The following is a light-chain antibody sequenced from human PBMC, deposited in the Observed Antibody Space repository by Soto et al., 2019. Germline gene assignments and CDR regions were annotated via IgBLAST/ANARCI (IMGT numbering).Light chain of an antibody. Sequence: QSVLTQPPSASGTPGQRVTISCSGSSSNIGSNYVYWYHHLPGTAPKLLIYRNNQRPSGVPDRLSGSKSDTSASLAISGLRSEDEAYYYCAAWDDSLSGRRVFGGGTKVTVL. J-gene: IGLJ2*01. CDR2: RNN. CDR1: SSNIGSNY. V-gene: IGLV1-47*01. CDR3: AAWDDSLSGRRV.